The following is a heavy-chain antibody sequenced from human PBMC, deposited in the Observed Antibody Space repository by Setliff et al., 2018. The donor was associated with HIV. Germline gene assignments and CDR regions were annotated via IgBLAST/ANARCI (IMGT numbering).Heavy chain of an antibody. CDR3: AKPFGSDGSRQLDS. Sequence: ASVKVSCKTSGNTFARQSHDLHWVRQVPGQGLEWMGIIYPGGARRSYAQKLQGRVTMTRNTSISTAYMELSSLRSDDTAIYYCAKPFGSDGSRQLDSWGQGTLVTVSS. D-gene: IGHD2-15*01. V-gene: IGHV1-46*04. CDR1: GNTFARQSHD. J-gene: IGHJ4*02. CDR2: IYPGGARR.